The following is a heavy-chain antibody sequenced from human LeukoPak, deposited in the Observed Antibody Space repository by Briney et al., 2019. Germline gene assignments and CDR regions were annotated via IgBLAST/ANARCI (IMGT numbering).Heavy chain of an antibody. J-gene: IGHJ4*02. D-gene: IGHD2-2*02. CDR2: INHSGST. CDR1: GGSISSSSYY. V-gene: IGHV4-39*07. Sequence: SETLSLTCTVSGGSISSSSYYWGWIRQPPGKGLEWIGEINHSGSTNYNPSLKSRVTISVDTSKNQFSLKLSSVTAADTAVYYCARAPYPLYCSSTSCYTTHGFDYWGQGTLVTVSS. CDR3: ARAPYPLYCSSTSCYTTHGFDY.